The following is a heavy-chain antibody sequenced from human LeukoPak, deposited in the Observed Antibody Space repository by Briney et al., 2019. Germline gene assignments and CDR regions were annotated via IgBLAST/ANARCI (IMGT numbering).Heavy chain of an antibody. D-gene: IGHD6-6*01. J-gene: IGHJ5*02. CDR2: ISYDGSNK. CDR3: ARVGYSSSWDGFWP. V-gene: IGHV3-30*03. Sequence: GGSLRLSCAASGFTFSSYGMHWVRQAPGKGLEWVAVISYDGSNKYYADSVKGRFTISRDNSKNTLYLQMNSLRADDTAVYYCARVGYSSSWDGFWPWGQGTLVTSAS. CDR1: GFTFSSYG.